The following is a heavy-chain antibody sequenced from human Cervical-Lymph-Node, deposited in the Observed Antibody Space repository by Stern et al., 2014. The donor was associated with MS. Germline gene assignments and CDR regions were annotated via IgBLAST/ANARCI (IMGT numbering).Heavy chain of an antibody. V-gene: IGHV3-23*04. Sequence: EVQLVESVGDLVQPGGSLRLSCAASGFTFSTYAMNWVRQAPGRDLEWVSSINKHGDTTYYADSVKGRFTISRDNSKSTVYLHMTSLRAEDTAIYYCAKPKFLEWLSETFASLGRGTLVSVSS. D-gene: IGHD3-3*01. J-gene: IGHJ5*02. CDR2: INKHGDTT. CDR1: GFTFSTYA. CDR3: AKPKFLEWLSETFAS.